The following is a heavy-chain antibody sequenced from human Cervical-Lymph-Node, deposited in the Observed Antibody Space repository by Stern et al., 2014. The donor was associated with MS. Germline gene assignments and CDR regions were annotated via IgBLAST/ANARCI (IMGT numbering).Heavy chain of an antibody. V-gene: IGHV1-69*06. D-gene: IGHD2-21*02. CDR1: GGTFSSYG. CDR2: IIPLFGTT. J-gene: IGHJ6*02. Sequence: QVQLVQSGAELKKPGSSVKVSCKASGGTFSSYGISWVRPAPGQGLEWMGGIIPLFGTTNYARRFQGRVTITADISTSTAYMELSSLRSEDTAVYYCARDGDFGSNYGMDVWGQGTTVTVSS. CDR3: ARDGDFGSNYGMDV.